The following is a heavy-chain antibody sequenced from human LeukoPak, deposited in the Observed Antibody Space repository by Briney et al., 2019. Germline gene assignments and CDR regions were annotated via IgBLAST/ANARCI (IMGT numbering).Heavy chain of an antibody. D-gene: IGHD4-17*01. CDR3: ARAHRSKTTGHYYYYYGMDV. Sequence: SETLSLTCTVSGGSISSGGYYWSWLRQHPGKGLEWIGYIYYSGSTYYNPSLKSRVTISVDTSKNQFSLKLSSVTAADTAVYYCARAHRSKTTGHYYYYYGMDVWGQGTTVTVSS. J-gene: IGHJ6*02. CDR2: IYYSGST. V-gene: IGHV4-31*03. CDR1: GGSISSGGYY.